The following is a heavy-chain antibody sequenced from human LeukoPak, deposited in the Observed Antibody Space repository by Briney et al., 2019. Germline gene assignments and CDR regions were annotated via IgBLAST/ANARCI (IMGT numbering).Heavy chain of an antibody. CDR1: GFTFSTYN. Sequence: PGGSLRLSCAASGFTFSTYNMNWVRHAPGKVLEWVSSITSSSSYIYYADSVKGRSTISRNNPKNSLYLQMNSLGGEGTAVYYCGELGITMSGGGWGAGTTVTISS. CDR2: ITSSSSYI. D-gene: IGHD3-10*02. J-gene: IGHJ6*01. V-gene: IGHV3-21*01. CDR3: GELGITMSGGG.